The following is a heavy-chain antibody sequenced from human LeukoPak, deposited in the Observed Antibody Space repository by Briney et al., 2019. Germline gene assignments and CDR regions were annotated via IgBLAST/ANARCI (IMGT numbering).Heavy chain of an antibody. J-gene: IGHJ4*02. V-gene: IGHV3-48*04. CDR3: ARRYCSSTSCTLDY. D-gene: IGHD2-2*01. CDR1: GFTFSSYS. CDR2: ISSSGSTI. Sequence: QTGGSLRLSCAASGFTFSSYSMNWVRQAPGKGLEWVSYISSSGSTIYYADSVKGRFTISRDNAKNSLYLQMNSLRAEDTAVYYCARRYCSSTSCTLDYWGQGTLVTVSS.